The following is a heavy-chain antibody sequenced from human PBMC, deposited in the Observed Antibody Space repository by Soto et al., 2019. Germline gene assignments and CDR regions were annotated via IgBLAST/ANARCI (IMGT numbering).Heavy chain of an antibody. Sequence: QVQLQESGPGLVKPSQTLSLTCTVSGGSISSGTYHWTWIRQHPEKGLEWIGYIYYSGSTYYNPSLKRRVTRSVDTSKNQCSLRLSSVTAADTAVYYCAREMNYYDTSGDSYFDYWGQGTLVTVSS. J-gene: IGHJ4*02. CDR3: AREMNYYDTSGDSYFDY. V-gene: IGHV4-31*03. D-gene: IGHD3-22*01. CDR1: GGSISSGTYH. CDR2: IYYSGST.